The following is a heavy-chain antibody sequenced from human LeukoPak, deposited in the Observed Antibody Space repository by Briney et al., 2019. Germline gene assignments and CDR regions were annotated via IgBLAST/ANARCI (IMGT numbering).Heavy chain of an antibody. J-gene: IGHJ4*02. CDR3: ARHRPGYCNSTSCYYSYYFDY. CDR2: IYPGDSDT. Sequence: GESLKISCKGSGYIFSSNWIGWVRQMPGKGLEWMGIIYPGDSDTRYSPSFQGQVTISADKSINTAYLQWSSLKASDTATYYCARHRPGYCNSTSCYYSYYFDYWGQGTLVAVSS. CDR1: GYIFSSNW. V-gene: IGHV5-51*01. D-gene: IGHD2-2*01.